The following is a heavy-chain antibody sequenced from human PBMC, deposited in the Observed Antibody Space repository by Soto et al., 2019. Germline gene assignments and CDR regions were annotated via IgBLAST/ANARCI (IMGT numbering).Heavy chain of an antibody. CDR1: GFLFRNYE. V-gene: IGHV3-48*03. Sequence: EVRLVESGGDLVKAGGSLTLSCVGSGFLFRNYEMNWVRQAPGKGLEWLAHISTTGGHVSESDSVNGRVTISRGNTKHTLDLQMNNLRTEDTGVYYCVSQPRCARPFESSSEGALLNVSS. J-gene: IGHJ4*02. CDR3: VSQPRCARPFES. CDR2: ISTTGGHV. D-gene: IGHD2-15*01.